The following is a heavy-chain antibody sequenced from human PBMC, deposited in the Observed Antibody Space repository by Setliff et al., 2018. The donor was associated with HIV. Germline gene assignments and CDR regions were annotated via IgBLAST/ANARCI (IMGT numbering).Heavy chain of an antibody. CDR2: ISAYSGNT. Sequence: ASVKVSCKASGYTFTSYGISWVRQAPGQGLEWMGWISAYSGNTNYAQKLQGSVTITTDTSTSTAYMELRSLRSDDTAVYYCARVAWYYSFWSGLGDAFDIWGQGTMVTVSS. V-gene: IGHV1-18*01. D-gene: IGHD3-3*01. J-gene: IGHJ3*02. CDR1: GYTFTSYG. CDR3: ARVAWYYSFWSGLGDAFDI.